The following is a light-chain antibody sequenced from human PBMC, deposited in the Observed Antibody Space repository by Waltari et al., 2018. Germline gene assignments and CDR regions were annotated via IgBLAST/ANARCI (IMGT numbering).Light chain of an antibody. J-gene: IGLJ3*02. CDR3: QVWDHGSDGGV. V-gene: IGLV3-21*02. CDR2: DDT. CDR1: DIAFTN. Sequence: SYVLTHPPSVSVAPGQTANITCGGSDIAFTNVHWYQQKQGQAPVLVVYDDTDRPSGIPERFSGSNSRNTATLTISRVEAGDEADYYCQVWDHGSDGGVFGGGTELIV.